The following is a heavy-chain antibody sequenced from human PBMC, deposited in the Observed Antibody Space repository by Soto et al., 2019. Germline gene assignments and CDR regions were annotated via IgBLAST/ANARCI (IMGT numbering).Heavy chain of an antibody. J-gene: IGHJ3*01. Sequence: QVQLQESGPGLVKPSQTLSLTCTVSGASLISGGYYWTWIRHHPGKGLEWIGYFYHTGKTYYHPSLESRLSISGDTSKNHFPLTLTSVTAADTAVYYCAREMHASIDVFDVWGQGTVVTVSS. CDR3: AREMHASIDVFDV. CDR1: GASLISGGYY. D-gene: IGHD6-6*01. V-gene: IGHV4-31*03. CDR2: FYHTGKT.